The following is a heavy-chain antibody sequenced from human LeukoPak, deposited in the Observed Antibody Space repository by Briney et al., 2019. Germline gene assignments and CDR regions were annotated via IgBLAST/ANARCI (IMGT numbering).Heavy chain of an antibody. CDR2: ISAYNGNT. J-gene: IGHJ4*02. Sequence: ASVKVSCKASGYTFTSYGISWVRQAPGQGIEWVGWISAYNGNTNYAQKLQGRVTMTTDTSTSTAYMELRSLRSDDTAVYYCARDRAMVRGVIITFPPDYWGQGTLVTVSS. V-gene: IGHV1-18*04. CDR3: ARDRAMVRGVIITFPPDY. CDR1: GYTFTSYG. D-gene: IGHD3-10*01.